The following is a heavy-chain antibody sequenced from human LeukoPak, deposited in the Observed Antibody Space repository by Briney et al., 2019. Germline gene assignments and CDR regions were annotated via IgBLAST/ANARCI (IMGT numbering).Heavy chain of an antibody. D-gene: IGHD6-19*01. CDR2: IKEDGSVK. V-gene: IGHV3-7*03. Sequence: GKSLRLSCVASGFTFSGYPIHWVRQAPGKGLEWVANIKEDGSVKYYVDSVKGRFTISRDNTKNALYLQMNSLRADDTAVYFCARDSTWLLDYWGQGTLITVSS. CDR3: ARDSTWLLDY. CDR1: GFTFSGYP. J-gene: IGHJ4*02.